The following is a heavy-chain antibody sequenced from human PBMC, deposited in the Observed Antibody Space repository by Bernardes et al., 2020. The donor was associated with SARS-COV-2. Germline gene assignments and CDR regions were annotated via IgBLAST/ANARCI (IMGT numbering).Heavy chain of an antibody. V-gene: IGHV1-24*01. Sequence: ASVKVSCKVSGYTLTELSMHWVRQAPGKGLEWMGGFDPEDGETIYAQKFQGRVTMTEDPSTDTAYMALSSLRSGDTAVYYCATVFVLIAAGLHAHYFDYWGQGTLVTVSS. CDR2: FDPEDGET. D-gene: IGHD6-6*01. J-gene: IGHJ4*02. CDR1: GYTLTELS. CDR3: ATVFVLIAAGLHAHYFDY.